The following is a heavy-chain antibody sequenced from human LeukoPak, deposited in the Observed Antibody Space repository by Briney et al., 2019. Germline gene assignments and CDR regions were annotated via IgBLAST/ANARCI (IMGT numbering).Heavy chain of an antibody. V-gene: IGHV4-4*09. CDR2: IYTSGST. D-gene: IGHD3-10*01. CDR1: GGSISSYY. J-gene: IGHJ6*03. CDR3: ARQGHYPAPHMDV. Sequence: SETLSLTCTVSGGSISSYYWSWIRQPPGKGLEWIVYIYTSGSTNYNPSLKSRVTISVDTSKNQFSLKLSSVTAADTAVYYCARQGHYPAPHMDVWGKGTTVTVSS.